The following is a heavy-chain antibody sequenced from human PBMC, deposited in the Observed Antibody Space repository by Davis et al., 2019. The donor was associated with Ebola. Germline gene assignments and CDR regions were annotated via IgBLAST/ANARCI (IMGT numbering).Heavy chain of an antibody. Sequence: SVKVSCKASGVTFNSYPITWVRQAPGQGLEWMGRIIPILGIANYAQKFQGRVTITADKSTSTAYMELSSLRSEDTAVYYCARELGRIAVADRGDYWGQGTLVTVSS. CDR2: IIPILGIA. CDR3: ARELGRIAVADRGDY. D-gene: IGHD6-19*01. CDR1: GVTFNSYP. J-gene: IGHJ4*02. V-gene: IGHV1-69*04.